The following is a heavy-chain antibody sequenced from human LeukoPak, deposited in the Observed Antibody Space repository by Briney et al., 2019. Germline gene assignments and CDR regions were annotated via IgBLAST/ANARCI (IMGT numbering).Heavy chain of an antibody. D-gene: IGHD6-13*01. J-gene: IGHJ4*02. Sequence: SETLSLTCTVSGGSISSYYWSWIRQPPGKGLEWIGYIYSGGSTNYNPSLKSRVTISLDTSKNQFSLKLSSVTAADTAVYYCARDLIAAAGGLDYWGQGTLATVSS. CDR2: IYSGGST. CDR1: GGSISSYY. V-gene: IGHV4-59*01. CDR3: ARDLIAAAGGLDY.